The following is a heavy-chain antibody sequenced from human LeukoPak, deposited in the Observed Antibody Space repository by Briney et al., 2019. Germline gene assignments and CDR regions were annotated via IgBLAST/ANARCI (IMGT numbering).Heavy chain of an antibody. CDR1: GYTFTAYY. Sequence: ASVKVSCKASGYTFTAYYMHWVRQAPGQGLEWMGWINPNSGGTNYAQKFQGRVTMTRDTSISTAYMELSRLRSDDTAVYYCARLSRTIDSSGYYRSWGQGTLVTVSS. CDR2: INPNSGGT. CDR3: ARLSRTIDSSGYYRS. V-gene: IGHV1-2*02. D-gene: IGHD3-22*01. J-gene: IGHJ4*02.